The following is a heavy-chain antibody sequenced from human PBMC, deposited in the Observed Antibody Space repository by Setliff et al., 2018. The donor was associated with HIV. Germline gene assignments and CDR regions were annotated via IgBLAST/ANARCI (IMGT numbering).Heavy chain of an antibody. D-gene: IGHD2-15*01. Sequence: GGSLRLSCAASGFTFHDYGMSWVRQAPGKGLEWVSGINWKGGSIGYADSVKGRFAISRDNGKNSLYLQMNSLRVEDTALYYCARGFCSGGSCYYFPPLDCWGQGTLVTVSS. CDR2: INWKGGSI. CDR1: GFTFHDYG. J-gene: IGHJ4*02. V-gene: IGHV3-20*04. CDR3: ARGFCSGGSCYYFPPLDC.